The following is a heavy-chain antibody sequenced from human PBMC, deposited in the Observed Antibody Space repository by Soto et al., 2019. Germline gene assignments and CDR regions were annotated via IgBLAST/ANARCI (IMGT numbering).Heavy chain of an antibody. CDR2: IIPIFGTA. CDR3: ARGLVPRATHEDYYYYGMDV. CDR1: GGTFSSYA. V-gene: IGHV1-69*13. J-gene: IGHJ6*02. Sequence: GASVKVSCKASGGTFSSYAISWVRQAPGQGLEWMGGIIPIFGTANYAQKFQGRVTITADESTSIAYMELRSLRSDDTALYYCARGLVPRATHEDYYYYGMDVWGQGTTVTVSS. D-gene: IGHD2-2*01.